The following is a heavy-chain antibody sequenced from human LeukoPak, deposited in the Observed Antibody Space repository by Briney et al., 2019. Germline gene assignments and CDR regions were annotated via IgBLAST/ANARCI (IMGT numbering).Heavy chain of an antibody. CDR1: GGSISTYY. Sequence: PSETLSLTCTVSGGSISTYYWSWIRQPPGKGLEWIGYIYHSGSTDYNPSLKSRATISVDTSKSQFSLKLTSVTAADTAVYYCATLTTVVTAYYFDYWGQGTLVTVSS. J-gene: IGHJ4*02. CDR3: ATLTTVVTAYYFDY. V-gene: IGHV4-4*09. CDR2: IYHSGST. D-gene: IGHD4-23*01.